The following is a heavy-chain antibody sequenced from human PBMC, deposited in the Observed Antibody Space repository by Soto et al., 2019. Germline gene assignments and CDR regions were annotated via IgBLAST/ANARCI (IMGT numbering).Heavy chain of an antibody. Sequence: WETQSLTCIVSVSAISSSIYDWRWIRQPSCKGLEWIGSIYYSGSTYYNPSLKSRVTISVDTSKNQFSLKLSSVTAADTAVYYCARHQSHSSSYVDPWGQGTLVTVSS. J-gene: IGHJ5*02. CDR3: ARHQSHSSSYVDP. D-gene: IGHD6-13*01. V-gene: IGHV4-39*01. CDR1: VSAISSSIYD. CDR2: IYYSGST.